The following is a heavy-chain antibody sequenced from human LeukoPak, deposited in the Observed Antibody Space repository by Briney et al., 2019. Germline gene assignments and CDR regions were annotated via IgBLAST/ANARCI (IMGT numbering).Heavy chain of an antibody. Sequence: GGSLRLSCAASGFTFSSYGMYWVRQAPGKGLEWVAFTRYDGSNKYYADSVKGRITISRDNSKNTLYLQMNSLRAEDTAVYYCARADEYVWGSYRRRNAFDIWGQGTMVTVSS. V-gene: IGHV3-30*02. CDR1: GFTFSSYG. CDR3: ARADEYVWGSYRRRNAFDI. J-gene: IGHJ3*02. CDR2: TRYDGSNK. D-gene: IGHD3-16*02.